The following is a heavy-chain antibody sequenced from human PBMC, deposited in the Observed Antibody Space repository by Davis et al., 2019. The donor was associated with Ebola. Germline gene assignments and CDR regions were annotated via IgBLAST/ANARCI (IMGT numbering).Heavy chain of an antibody. Sequence: MPSEPLSLTCPVPGRSTSSGGYYWSWIRQPPGKGLEWIGYIYYSGSTYYNPSLKSRVTIPVDTSKNQFSLKLSSVTAADTAVYYCATHDYSYGFDYWGQGTLVTVSS. V-gene: IGHV4-30-4*01. D-gene: IGHD5-18*01. CDR3: ATHDYSYGFDY. CDR1: GRSTSSGGYY. CDR2: IYYSGST. J-gene: IGHJ4*02.